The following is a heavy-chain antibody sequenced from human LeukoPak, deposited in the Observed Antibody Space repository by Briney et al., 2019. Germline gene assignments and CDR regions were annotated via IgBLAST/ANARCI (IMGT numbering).Heavy chain of an antibody. V-gene: IGHV3-15*01. D-gene: IGHD3-9*01. J-gene: IGHJ3*02. Sequence: GGSLRLSCAASGLPFTNAWMSWVRQAPGKGLEWVGRIKGKVDGGTTDHAAPVKGRFTISRDDSKNTLYLQMNSLKTEDTAVYYCTTVGLYNILTGYYRDSFDMWRQGTMVTVSS. CDR1: GLPFTNAW. CDR3: TTVGLYNILTGYYRDSFDM. CDR2: IKGKVDGGTT.